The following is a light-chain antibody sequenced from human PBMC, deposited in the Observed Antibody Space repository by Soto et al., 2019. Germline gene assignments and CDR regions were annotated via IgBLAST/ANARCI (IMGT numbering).Light chain of an antibody. CDR1: QSVSSSY. CDR3: QQYGSLRWT. Sequence: EIVLTQSPGTLSWSPGERATRSCRASQSVSSSYLAWYQQKPGQAPRLLIYGASSRATGIPDRFSGSGSGTDFTLTISRLEPEDFAVYYCQQYGSLRWTFGQGNKVDIK. CDR2: GAS. J-gene: IGKJ1*01. V-gene: IGKV3-20*01.